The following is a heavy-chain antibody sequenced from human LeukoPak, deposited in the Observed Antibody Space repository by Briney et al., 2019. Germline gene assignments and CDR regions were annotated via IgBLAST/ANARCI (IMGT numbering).Heavy chain of an antibody. CDR2: ISYDGSNK. D-gene: IGHD3-3*01. J-gene: IGHJ6*03. CDR1: GFTFSSYA. V-gene: IGHV3-30*01. Sequence: GGSLRLSCAASGFTFSSYAMHWVRQAPGKGLEWVAVISYDGSNKYYADSVKGRFTISRDNSKNTLYLQMNSLRAEDTVVYYCARDSVNYDFWSGYLVNYYYYYYMDVWGKGTTVTVSS. CDR3: ARDSVNYDFWSGYLVNYYYYYYMDV.